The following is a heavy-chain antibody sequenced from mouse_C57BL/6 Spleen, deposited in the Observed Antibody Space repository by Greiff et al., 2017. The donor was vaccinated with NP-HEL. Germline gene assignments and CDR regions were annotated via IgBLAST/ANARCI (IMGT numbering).Heavy chain of an antibody. V-gene: IGHV1-52*01. CDR1: GYTFTSYW. CDR3: ARGGGYYSNFYFDY. CDR2: IAPSDSET. Sequence: QVQLQQSGTELVRPGSSVKLSCKASGYTFTSYWMHWVKQRPIQGLEWIGNIAPSDSETHYNQKFKDKATLTVDKSSSTAYMPLSSLTSEDSAVYYCARGGGYYSNFYFDYWGQGTTLTVSS. D-gene: IGHD2-5*01. J-gene: IGHJ2*01.